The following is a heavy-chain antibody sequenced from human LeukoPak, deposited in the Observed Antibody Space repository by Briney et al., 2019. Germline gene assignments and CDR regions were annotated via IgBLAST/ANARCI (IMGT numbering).Heavy chain of an antibody. Sequence: GGSLRLSCAASGFTFSSYSMNWVRQAPGKGLEWVSSISSSSSYIYYADSVKGRFTISRDNAKNSLYLQMNSLRDEDTAVYYCARAAAAASRYYFDYWGQGTLVTVSS. CDR2: ISSSSSYI. V-gene: IGHV3-21*01. CDR3: ARAAAAASRYYFDY. D-gene: IGHD6-13*01. CDR1: GFTFSSYS. J-gene: IGHJ4*02.